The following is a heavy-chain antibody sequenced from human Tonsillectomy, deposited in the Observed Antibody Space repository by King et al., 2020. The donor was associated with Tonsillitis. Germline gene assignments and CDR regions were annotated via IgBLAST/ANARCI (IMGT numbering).Heavy chain of an antibody. V-gene: IGHV4-59*01. J-gene: IGHJ4*02. Sequence: VQLQESGPGLVKPSETLSLTCTVSGGSISSYYWSWIRQPPGKGLEWIGYIFYSGITNYNPSLKSRVTISVDTSKNQFSLKLSSVTAADTVVYYCARDSREMALDYWGQGTLVTVSS. CDR1: GGSISSYY. D-gene: IGHD5-24*01. CDR2: IFYSGIT. CDR3: ARDSREMALDY.